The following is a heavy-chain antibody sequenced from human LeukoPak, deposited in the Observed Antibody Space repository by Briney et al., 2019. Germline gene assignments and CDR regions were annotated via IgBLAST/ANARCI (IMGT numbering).Heavy chain of an antibody. Sequence: SETLSLTCAVYGGSFSGYYWSWIRQPPGKGLEWIGEINHSGSTNHNPSLKSRVTISVDTSKNQFSLKLSSVTAADTAVYYCARGTRAAAGTPNYYYYYMDVWGKGTTVTVSS. V-gene: IGHV4-34*01. CDR3: ARGTRAAAGTPNYYYYYMDV. CDR2: INHSGST. J-gene: IGHJ6*03. D-gene: IGHD6-13*01. CDR1: GGSFSGYY.